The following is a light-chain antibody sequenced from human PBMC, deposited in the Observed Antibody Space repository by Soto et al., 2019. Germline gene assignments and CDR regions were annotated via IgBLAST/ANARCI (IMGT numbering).Light chain of an antibody. CDR2: DAS. V-gene: IGKV1-5*01. J-gene: IGKJ2*03. CDR1: HSISRW. Sequence: IRMTQSLSTLSAYVGDRVTITCRAIHSISRWLAWYQQKPGKAPKLLIYDASSLQRGVPSRFSGSGSATEFTLTICCLQPDDCATYKCEQYKDYVYSFGQGTKVDNK. CDR3: EQYKDYVYS.